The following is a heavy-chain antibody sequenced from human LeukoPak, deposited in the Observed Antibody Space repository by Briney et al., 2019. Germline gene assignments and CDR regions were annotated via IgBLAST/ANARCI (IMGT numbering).Heavy chain of an antibody. D-gene: IGHD3-3*01. CDR1: GFTFSSYW. V-gene: IGHV3-7*01. J-gene: IGHJ4*02. Sequence: GGSLRLSCAASGFTFSSYWMSWVRQAPGKGLEWVANIKQDGSEKYYVDSVKGRFTISRDNAKNSLYPQMNSLRAEDTAVYYCASGYYDFWSGCSHSYYFDYWGQGTLVTVSS. CDR3: ASGYYDFWSGCSHSYYFDY. CDR2: IKQDGSEK.